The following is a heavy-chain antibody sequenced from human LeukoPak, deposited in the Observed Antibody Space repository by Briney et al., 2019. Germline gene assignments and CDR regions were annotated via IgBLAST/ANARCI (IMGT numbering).Heavy chain of an antibody. CDR1: GFTFSSYA. CDR2: ISSNGGST. CDR3: ARDRGIAARFDAFDI. Sequence: PGGSLRLSCAASGFTFSSYAMHWVRQAPGKGLEYVSAISSNGGSTYYANSVKGRFTISRDNSKNTLYLQMGSLRAEDMAVYYCARDRGIAARFDAFDIWGQGTMVTVSS. J-gene: IGHJ3*02. D-gene: IGHD6-6*01. V-gene: IGHV3-64*01.